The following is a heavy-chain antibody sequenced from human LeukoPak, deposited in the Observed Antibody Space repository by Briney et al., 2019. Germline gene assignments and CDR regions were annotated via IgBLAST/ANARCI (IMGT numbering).Heavy chain of an antibody. V-gene: IGHV1-46*01. J-gene: IGHJ5*02. CDR1: GYTFTSYY. CDR2: INPSGGST. Sequence: ASVTVSFKASGYTFTSYYMHWVRQAPGQGLEWMGIINPSGGSTSYAEKFQGSVTMTRDTSTSTVYMELSSLRSDDTAVYYCARANMVRGVGSFFDRNWFDPWGQGTLVTVSS. CDR3: ARANMVRGVGSFFDRNWFDP. D-gene: IGHD3-10*01.